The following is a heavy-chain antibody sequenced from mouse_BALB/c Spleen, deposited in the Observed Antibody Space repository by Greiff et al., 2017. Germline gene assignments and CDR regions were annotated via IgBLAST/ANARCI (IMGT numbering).Heavy chain of an antibody. CDR1: GYTFTSYY. CDR3: TRSKYGNYVGAMDY. V-gene: IGHV1S81*02. Sequence: VHLVESGAELVKPGASVKLSCKASGYTFTSYYMYWVKQRPGQGLEWIGEINPSNGGTNFNEKFKSKATLTVDKSSSTAYMQLSSLTSEDSAVYYCTRSKYGNYVGAMDYWGQGTSVTVSS. J-gene: IGHJ4*01. CDR2: INPSNGGT. D-gene: IGHD2-10*02.